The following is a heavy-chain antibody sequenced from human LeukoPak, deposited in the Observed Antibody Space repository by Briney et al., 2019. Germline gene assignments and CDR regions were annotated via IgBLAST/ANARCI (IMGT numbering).Heavy chain of an antibody. V-gene: IGHV4-39*01. Sequence: SETLSLTCTVSGGSLSSSSYYWGWIRQPPGKGLEWIGSIYYSGSTYYNPSLKSRVTISVDTSKNQFSLKLSSVTAADTAVYYCARLEENYDRSGYYHTYYFDYWGQGTLVTVSS. D-gene: IGHD3-22*01. CDR1: GGSLSSSSYY. J-gene: IGHJ4*02. CDR2: IYYSGST. CDR3: ARLEENYDRSGYYHTYYFDY.